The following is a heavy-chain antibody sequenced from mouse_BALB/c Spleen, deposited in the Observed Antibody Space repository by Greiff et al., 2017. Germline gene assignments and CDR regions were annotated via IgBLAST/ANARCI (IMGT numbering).Heavy chain of an antibody. CDR3: ALDGGYSYYFDY. J-gene: IGHJ2*01. D-gene: IGHD3-1*01. Sequence: VQLQQSGAELVKPGASVKLSCTASGFNIKDTYMHWVKQRPEQGLEWIGRIDPANGNTKYDPKFQGKATITADTSSNTAYLQLSSLTSEDTAVYYCALDGGYSYYFDYWGQGTTRTVSS. CDR2: IDPANGNT. V-gene: IGHV14-3*02. CDR1: GFNIKDTY.